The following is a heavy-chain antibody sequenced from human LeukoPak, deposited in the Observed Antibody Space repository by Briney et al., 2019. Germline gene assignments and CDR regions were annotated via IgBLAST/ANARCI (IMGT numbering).Heavy chain of an antibody. D-gene: IGHD3-10*01. Sequence: HAGGSLRLSCAASGITLSTYWMSWVRQAPGKGLEWVANIKQDGSEKNYVDSVKGRFTISRDNAKNSLYLQMHSLRAEDTAVYYCARHLTPYAINGDFDYWGQGTLVTVSS. CDR1: GITLSTYW. J-gene: IGHJ4*02. CDR3: ARHLTPYAINGDFDY. V-gene: IGHV3-7*02. CDR2: IKQDGSEK.